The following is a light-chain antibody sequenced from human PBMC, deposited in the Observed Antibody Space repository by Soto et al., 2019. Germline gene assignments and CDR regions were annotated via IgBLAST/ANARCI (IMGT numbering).Light chain of an antibody. V-gene: IGKV3-11*01. CDR1: QSVNRY. Sequence: EIVLTQSPATLSLSPGERATLSCRASQSVNRYLAWYQQKPGQAPRPLIFDASNRATGIPARFSGSGSGTDFTLTISSLEPEDFAVYYCQQRSKWPLTFGGGTKVEIK. CDR3: QQRSKWPLT. J-gene: IGKJ4*01. CDR2: DAS.